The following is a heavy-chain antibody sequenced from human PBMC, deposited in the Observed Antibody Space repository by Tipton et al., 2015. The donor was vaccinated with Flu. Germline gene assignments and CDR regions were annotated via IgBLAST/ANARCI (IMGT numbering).Heavy chain of an antibody. Sequence: TLSLTCTVSGGSISSSNYYWGWIRQPPGKGLEWIGSIDYSGSTYYNPSLKSRVTISVDTSKNQFSLKLSSVTAADTAVYYCARVGSSGWYDYWGQGTLVTVSS. CDR2: IDYSGST. V-gene: IGHV4-39*07. D-gene: IGHD6-19*01. CDR1: GGSISSSNYY. J-gene: IGHJ4*02. CDR3: ARVGSSGWYDY.